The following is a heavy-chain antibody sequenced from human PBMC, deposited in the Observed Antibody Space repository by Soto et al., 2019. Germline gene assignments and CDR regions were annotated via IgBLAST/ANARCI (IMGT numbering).Heavy chain of an antibody. J-gene: IGHJ6*02. CDR3: AREGDVPYYYSGMDV. CDR2: ISGYNGKT. V-gene: IGHV1-18*01. D-gene: IGHD2-21*02. Sequence: QVQLVQSGGEVRKPGASVTVSCKASGYTFTSYGISWVRQAPGQGLEWMGWISGYNGKTNYAQKVQARVTMTTDTSTSTVYLELRSLRFVDTAVYYCAREGDVPYYYSGMDVWGQGTTVTVSS. CDR1: GYTFTSYG.